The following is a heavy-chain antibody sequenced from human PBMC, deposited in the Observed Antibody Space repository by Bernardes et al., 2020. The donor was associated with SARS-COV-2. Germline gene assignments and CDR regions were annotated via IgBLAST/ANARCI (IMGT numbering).Heavy chain of an antibody. V-gene: IGHV5-51*01. CDR3: ARLLPPEQQLHRYYYGMDV. D-gene: IGHD6-13*01. J-gene: IGHJ6*02. CDR1: GYSFTSYW. CDR2: IYPGDSDA. Sequence: GESLKISCKGSGYSFTSYWIAWVRQMPGKGLEWMGIIYPGDSDARYSPSFQGQVTFSADKSISTAYLQWSSLKASDTAKYYCARLLPPEQQLHRYYYGMDVWGQGTTVTVSS.